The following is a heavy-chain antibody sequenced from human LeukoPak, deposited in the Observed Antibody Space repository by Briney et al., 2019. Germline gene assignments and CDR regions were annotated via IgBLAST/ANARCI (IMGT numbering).Heavy chain of an antibody. CDR3: ARVHITIFGVVTPLFDY. D-gene: IGHD3-3*01. J-gene: IGHJ4*02. Sequence: ASVKVSCKASGYTFTSYYMHWVRQAPGQGLEWMGIINPSGGSTSYAQKFQGRVTMTRDTSTSTVYMELSSLRSEDTAVYYCARVHITIFGVVTPLFDYWGQGTLVTVSS. CDR1: GYTFTSYY. V-gene: IGHV1-46*01. CDR2: INPSGGST.